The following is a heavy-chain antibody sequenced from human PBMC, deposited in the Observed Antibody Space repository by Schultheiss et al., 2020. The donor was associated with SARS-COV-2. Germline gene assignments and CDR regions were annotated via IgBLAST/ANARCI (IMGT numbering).Heavy chain of an antibody. J-gene: IGHJ6*03. CDR1: GYTFTGYY. Sequence: ASVKVSCKASGYTFTGYYMHWVRQAPGQGLEWMGRINPNSGGTNYAQKLQGRVTMTTDTSTSTAYMELRSLRSDDTAVYYCARAHGDYYYYYMDVWGKGTTVTVAS. CDR3: ARAHGDYYYYYMDV. D-gene: IGHD4-17*01. CDR2: INPNSGGT. V-gene: IGHV1-2*06.